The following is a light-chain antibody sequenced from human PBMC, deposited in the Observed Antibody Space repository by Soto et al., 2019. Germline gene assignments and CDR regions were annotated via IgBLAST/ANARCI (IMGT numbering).Light chain of an antibody. J-gene: IGKJ4*01. CDR1: RSISGY. CDR3: QQTYNPPLT. V-gene: IGKV1-39*01. CDR2: AAS. Sequence: DIQMTQSPSSLSASVGDRVTITCRASRSISGYLNWFQQKPGKAPKLLIYAASSLQSGVPSRFSGSESGTDFTLTISSLQPEDFATYYCQQTYNPPLTFGGGTKVEIK.